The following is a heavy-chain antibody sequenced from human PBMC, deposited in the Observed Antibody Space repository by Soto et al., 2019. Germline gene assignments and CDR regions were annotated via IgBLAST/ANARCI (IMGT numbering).Heavy chain of an antibody. CDR2: IIPIFGTA. CDR3: ATPRQGIAARLGRVQPSSYYYYGMDV. Sequence: QVQLVQSGAEVKKPGSSVKVSCKASGGTFSSYAISWVRQAPGQGLEWMGGIIPIFGTANYAQKLQGRVTFTADESTSTAYMELSSLRSEDTAVYYCATPRQGIAARLGRVQPSSYYYYGMDVWGQGTTVSVSS. D-gene: IGHD6-6*01. J-gene: IGHJ6*02. CDR1: GGTFSSYA. V-gene: IGHV1-69*01.